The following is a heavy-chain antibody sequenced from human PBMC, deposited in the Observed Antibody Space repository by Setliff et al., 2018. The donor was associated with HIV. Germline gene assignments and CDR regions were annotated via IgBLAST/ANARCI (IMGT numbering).Heavy chain of an antibody. V-gene: IGHV4-59*08. J-gene: IGHJ5*02. CDR1: GGSISSHY. D-gene: IGHD3-10*01. Sequence: SETLSLTCTVSGGSISSHYWSWVRQPPGKGLEWIGSIYYNGITNYNPSLKSRVTVSVDTSKNQFSLKLSSVTAADTAVYYCARHGLLWFGAGYNWFDPWGQGTLVTVSS. CDR2: IYYNGIT. CDR3: ARHGLLWFGAGYNWFDP.